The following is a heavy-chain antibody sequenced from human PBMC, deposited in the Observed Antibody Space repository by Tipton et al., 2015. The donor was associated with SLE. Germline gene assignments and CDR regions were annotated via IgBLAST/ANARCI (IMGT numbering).Heavy chain of an antibody. Sequence: TLSLTCTVSGGSISSSSYYWGWIRQPPGKGLEGIGSIYYSGSTYYNPSLKSRVTISVDTSKNQFSLKLSSVTAADTAVYYCARAAGAREGFDYWGQGTLVTVSS. CDR1: GGSISSSSYY. CDR2: IYYSGST. V-gene: IGHV4-39*07. J-gene: IGHJ4*02. CDR3: ARAAGAREGFDY. D-gene: IGHD1-26*01.